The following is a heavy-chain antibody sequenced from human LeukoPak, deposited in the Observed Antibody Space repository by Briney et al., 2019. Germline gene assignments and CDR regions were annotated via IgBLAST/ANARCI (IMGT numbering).Heavy chain of an antibody. CDR3: ARVSTYYDFWSDLGFDFDY. CDR2: ISGSGGST. V-gene: IGHV3-23*01. Sequence: PGGSLRLSCAASGFTFSSYAMSWVRQAPGKGLEWVSAISGSGGSTYYADSVKGRFTISRDNSKNTLYLQMNSLRAEDTAVYYCARVSTYYDFWSDLGFDFDYWGQGTLVTVSS. J-gene: IGHJ4*02. CDR1: GFTFSSYA. D-gene: IGHD3-3*01.